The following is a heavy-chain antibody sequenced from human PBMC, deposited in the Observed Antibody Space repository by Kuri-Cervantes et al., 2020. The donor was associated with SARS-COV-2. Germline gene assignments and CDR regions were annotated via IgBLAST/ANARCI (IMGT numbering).Heavy chain of an antibody. D-gene: IGHD1-1*01. Sequence: GGSLRLSCVVSAFTFSSYNMNWVRQAPGKGLAWVSYISSSSSTIYYADSVKGRFAICRDNARISLYLQMNSLRAEDTAVYYCVRADQRYFDYWGQGTLVTVSS. J-gene: IGHJ4*02. V-gene: IGHV3-48*01. CDR3: VRADQRYFDY. CDR1: AFTFSSYN. CDR2: ISSSSSTI.